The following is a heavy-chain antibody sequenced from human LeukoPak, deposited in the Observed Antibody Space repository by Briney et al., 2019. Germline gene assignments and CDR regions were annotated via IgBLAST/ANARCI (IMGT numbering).Heavy chain of an antibody. CDR3: ARIKGGYTVAYFDY. J-gene: IGHJ4*02. CDR2: ISSSGGTI. Sequence: GGSLRLSCTASGFTFSNYSINWVRLAPEKGLEWVSYISSSGGTIYYADSVKGRFTISRDNAKNSLYLQMNSLRAEDTAVYYCARIKGGYTVAYFDYWGQGTLVSVSS. D-gene: IGHD3-16*02. V-gene: IGHV3-48*01. CDR1: GFTFSNYS.